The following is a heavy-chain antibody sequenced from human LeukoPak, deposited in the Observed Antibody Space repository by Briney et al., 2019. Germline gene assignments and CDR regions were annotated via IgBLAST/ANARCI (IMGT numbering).Heavy chain of an antibody. CDR3: ARDSGTGYSSLNY. D-gene: IGHD6-13*01. V-gene: IGHV4-59*01. CDR2: IYYSGST. J-gene: IGHJ4*02. Sequence: PSETLSLTCTGSGGSISSYYWSWIRQPPGEGLEWIGYIYYSGSTNYNPSLKSRVTISVDTSKNLFSLKLSSVTAADTAVYYCARDSGTGYSSLNYWGQGTLVTVSS. CDR1: GGSISSYY.